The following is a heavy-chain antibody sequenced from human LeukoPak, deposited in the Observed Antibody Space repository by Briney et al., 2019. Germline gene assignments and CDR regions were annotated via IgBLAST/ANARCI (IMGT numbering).Heavy chain of an antibody. Sequence: SETLSLTCTVSGGSISSDYWSWIRQPPGKGLEWIGYIYYSGSTNYNPSLKSRVTISVDTSKNQFSLKLSSVTAADTAVYYCARHFGRGYSYGYDYWGQGTLVTVSS. D-gene: IGHD5-18*01. J-gene: IGHJ4*02. CDR3: ARHFGRGYSYGYDY. CDR2: IYYSGST. V-gene: IGHV4-59*01. CDR1: GGSISSDY.